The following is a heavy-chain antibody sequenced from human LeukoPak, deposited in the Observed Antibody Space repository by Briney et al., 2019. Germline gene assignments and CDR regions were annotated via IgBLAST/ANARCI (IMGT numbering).Heavy chain of an antibody. CDR2: ISSSSSYI. CDR3: ARAGSSSGPYYFDY. Sequence: GGSLRLSCADSGFTFSSYSMNWVRQAPGKGLEWVSSISSSSSYIYYADSVKGRFTISRDNAKNSLYLQMNSLRAEDTAVYYCARAGSSSGPYYFDYWGQGTLVTVSS. J-gene: IGHJ4*02. CDR1: GFTFSSYS. V-gene: IGHV3-21*01. D-gene: IGHD6-19*01.